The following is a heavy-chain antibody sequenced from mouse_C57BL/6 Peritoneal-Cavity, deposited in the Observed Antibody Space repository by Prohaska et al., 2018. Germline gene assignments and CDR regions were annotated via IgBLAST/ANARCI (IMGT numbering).Heavy chain of an antibody. V-gene: IGHV1-72*01. J-gene: IGHJ2*01. D-gene: IGHD1-1*01. Sequence: CKASGYTFTSYWMHWVKQRPGRGLGWIGRIDPNSGGTKYNEKFKSKATLTVDKPSSTAYMQLSSLTSEDSAVYYGVYGSEWYFDYWGQGTTLTVSS. CDR3: VYGSEWYFDY. CDR1: GYTFTSYW. CDR2: IDPNSGGT.